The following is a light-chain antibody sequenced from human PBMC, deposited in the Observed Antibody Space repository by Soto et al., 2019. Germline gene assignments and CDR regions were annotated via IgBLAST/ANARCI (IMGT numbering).Light chain of an antibody. CDR1: RSVSSN. V-gene: IGKV3-15*01. J-gene: IGKJ3*01. CDR3: QQYNNWPCT. Sequence: EIVMTQSPATLSVSPGEGATFSCRASRSVSSNLAWYQQQPGQAPRLLIYGASTRATGIPARFSGSGSGTEYTLTISSLQSEDFAVYYCQQYNNWPCTFGPGTKVDIK. CDR2: GAS.